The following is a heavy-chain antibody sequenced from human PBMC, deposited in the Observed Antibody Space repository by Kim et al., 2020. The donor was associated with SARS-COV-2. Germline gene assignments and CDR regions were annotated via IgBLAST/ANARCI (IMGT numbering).Heavy chain of an antibody. J-gene: IGHJ6*02. D-gene: IGHD3-9*01. CDR1: GGTFSSYA. V-gene: IGHV1-69*13. CDR3: ARAELDYDILTGYAYYYYYGMDV. CDR2: IIPIFGTA. Sequence: SVKVSCKASGGTFSSYAISWVRQAPGQGLEWMGGIIPIFGTANYAQKFQGRVTITADESTSTAYMELSSLRSEDTAVYYCARAELDYDILTGYAYYYYYGMDVWGQGTTVTVSS.